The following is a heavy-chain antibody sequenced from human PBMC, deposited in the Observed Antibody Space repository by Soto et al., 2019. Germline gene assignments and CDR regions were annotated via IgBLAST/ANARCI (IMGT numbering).Heavy chain of an antibody. CDR2: VYYTGST. Sequence: SETLSLTCGVSGGSISCSYWSWIRQSPGKGLEWLGYVYYTGSTNYSPSLRSRVSISVDTSKNEFPLRLSSVTAADTAVYFCARSVAVPGAHIDYWGQGTQVTVSS. CDR3: ARSVAVPGAHIDY. J-gene: IGHJ4*02. V-gene: IGHV4-59*01. CDR1: GGSISCSY. D-gene: IGHD6-19*01.